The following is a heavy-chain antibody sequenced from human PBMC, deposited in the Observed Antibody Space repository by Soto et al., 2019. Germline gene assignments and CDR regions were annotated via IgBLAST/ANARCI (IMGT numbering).Heavy chain of an antibody. D-gene: IGHD6-19*01. CDR3: ARDPXRAGNPRDYFXY. CDR1: GFTFSSYA. Sequence: GGSLXLSCAASGFTFSSYAMHWVRQAPGKGLEWVAVISYDGSNKYYADSVKGRFTISRDNSKNTLYLQMNSLRAEDTAVYYCARDPXRAGNPRDYFXYWGQGTLVXVSS. V-gene: IGHV3-30-3*01. J-gene: IGHJ4*02. CDR2: ISYDGSNK.